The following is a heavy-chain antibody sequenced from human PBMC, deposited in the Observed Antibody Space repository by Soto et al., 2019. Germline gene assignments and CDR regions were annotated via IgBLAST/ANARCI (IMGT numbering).Heavy chain of an antibody. CDR1: GGSVSSGSYY. V-gene: IGHV4-61*01. Sequence: QVQLQESGPGLVKPSETLSLTCTVSGGSVSSGSYYWSWIRQPPGKGLEWIGYSYYSGSTNYNPSLKSRVTISKDTSKNQFSLKLSSVTAADTAVYYCARTLIGGFDYWGQGTLVTVSS. J-gene: IGHJ4*02. CDR3: ARTLIGGFDY. CDR2: SYYSGST. D-gene: IGHD2-15*01.